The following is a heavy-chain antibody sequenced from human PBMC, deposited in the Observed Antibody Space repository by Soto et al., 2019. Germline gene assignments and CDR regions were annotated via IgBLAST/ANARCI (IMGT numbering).Heavy chain of an antibody. Sequence: PGGSLRLSCAASGFTFSSYAMHWVRQAPGKGLEYVSAISSNGGSTYYANSVKGRFTISRDNSKNTLYLQMGSLRAEDMAVYYCALQYRHPFCDYWGQGTLVTVSS. CDR1: GFTFSSYA. CDR2: ISSNGGST. V-gene: IGHV3-64*01. CDR3: ALQYRHPFCDY. J-gene: IGHJ4*02. D-gene: IGHD4-4*01.